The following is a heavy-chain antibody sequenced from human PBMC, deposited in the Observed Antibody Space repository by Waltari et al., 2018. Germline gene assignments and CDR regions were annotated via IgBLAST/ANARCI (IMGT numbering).Heavy chain of an antibody. CDR1: DGSINNYY. CDR2: IYSSGTT. Sequence: QVQLQESGPGLVKPSETLSLTCPVSDGSINNYYWSWIRQPAGKGLEWIGRIYSSGTTDYNPSLTSRVTMLVDTSKNQFSLKLSSVTAADTAVYYCARMGSTSRHSSRDIMDVWGQGASVTVS. CDR3: ARMGSTSRHSSRDIMDV. J-gene: IGHJ6*02. V-gene: IGHV4-4*07. D-gene: IGHD2-2*01.